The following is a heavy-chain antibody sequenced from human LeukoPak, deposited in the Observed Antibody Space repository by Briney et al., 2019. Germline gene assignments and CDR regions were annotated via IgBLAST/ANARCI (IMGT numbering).Heavy chain of an antibody. D-gene: IGHD3-10*01. V-gene: IGHV4-59*01. CDR3: AREGGLWFGNNWFDP. J-gene: IGHJ5*02. Sequence: SETLSLTCTVSGGSISSYYWSWIRQPPGKGLEWIGYIYYSGSTNYNPSLKSRVTISVDTSKNQFSLKLSSVTAADTAVYYCAREGGLWFGNNWFDPWGQGTLVTVSP. CDR1: GGSISSYY. CDR2: IYYSGST.